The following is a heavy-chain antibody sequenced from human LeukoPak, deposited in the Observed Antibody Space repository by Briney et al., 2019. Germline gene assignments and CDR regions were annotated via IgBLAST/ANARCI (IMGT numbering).Heavy chain of an antibody. Sequence: SETLSLTCTVSGGSISSYYWSWIRQPPGKGLEWIGYIYYSGSTNYNPSLKSRVTISVDTSKNQFSLKLSSVTAADTAVYYCARCSLLWFGEAFDYWGQGTLVTVSS. CDR3: ARCSLLWFGEAFDY. J-gene: IGHJ4*02. CDR1: GGSISSYY. D-gene: IGHD3-10*01. V-gene: IGHV4-59*01. CDR2: IYYSGST.